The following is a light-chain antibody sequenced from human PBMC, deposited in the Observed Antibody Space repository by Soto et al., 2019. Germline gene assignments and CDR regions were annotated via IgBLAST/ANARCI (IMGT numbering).Light chain of an antibody. V-gene: IGKV1-39*01. J-gene: IGKJ4*01. CDR1: HSISNY. CDR2: AAF. Sequence: DIQMTQSPSSLSASVGDRVTITCRASHSISNYLNWYQHKAGKAPKLLIHAAFSLQSGVPSRFTGSGSGTDYTLTISSLQSDDFATYYCQQSYNAPLTFGGGTKVEIK. CDR3: QQSYNAPLT.